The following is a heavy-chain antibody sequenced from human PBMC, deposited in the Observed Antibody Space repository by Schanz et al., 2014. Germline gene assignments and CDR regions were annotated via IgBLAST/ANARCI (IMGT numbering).Heavy chain of an antibody. V-gene: IGHV1-18*01. J-gene: IGHJ4*02. CDR1: GYPFSNYG. Sequence: QVQMVQSGAEVKKPGASVKVSCKASGYPFSNYGISWLRQAPGQGFEWMAWMSYNGNTKYAQSLQGRVTVTRDTSTSTSYMELRSLTSDDTAVYYGARDVPKNDYWGQGTPVTVSS. D-gene: IGHD2-2*01. CDR3: ARDVPKNDY. CDR2: MSYNGNT.